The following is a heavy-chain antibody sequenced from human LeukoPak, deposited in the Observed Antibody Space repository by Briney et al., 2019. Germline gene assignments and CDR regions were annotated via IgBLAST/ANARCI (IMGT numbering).Heavy chain of an antibody. D-gene: IGHD3-22*01. Sequence: ASVKVSCKASGYTFTSYAMHWVRQAPGQRLEWMGWSNAGNGNTKYSQEFQGRVTITRDTSASTAYMELSSLRSDDTAVYYCARAHSWSSGYYCDYWSQGTLVTVSS. J-gene: IGHJ4*02. V-gene: IGHV1-3*02. CDR1: GYTFTSYA. CDR3: ARAHSWSSGYYCDY. CDR2: SNAGNGNT.